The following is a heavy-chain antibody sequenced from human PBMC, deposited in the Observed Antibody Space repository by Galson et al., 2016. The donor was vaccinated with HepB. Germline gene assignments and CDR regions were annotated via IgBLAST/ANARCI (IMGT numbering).Heavy chain of an antibody. CDR3: TRVYYDFWSGYSRYMDV. CDR1: GFTFGDYA. J-gene: IGHJ6*03. Sequence: SLRLSCATSGFTFGDYAMSWFRQAPGKGLEWVGFIRSKAYGGTTEYAASVKGRFTISREDSKSIAYLQMNSLKTEDTDVYYCTRVYYDFWSGYSRYMDVWGKGTTVTVSS. V-gene: IGHV3-49*03. CDR2: IRSKAYGGTT. D-gene: IGHD3-3*01.